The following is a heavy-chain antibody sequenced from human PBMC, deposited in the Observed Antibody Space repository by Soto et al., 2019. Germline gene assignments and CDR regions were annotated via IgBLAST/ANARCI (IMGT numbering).Heavy chain of an antibody. CDR1: GGTFSSYA. CDR3: ARLTVVTAIPGHYYYYGMDV. Sequence: GASVKVSCKASGGTFSSYAISWVRQAPGQGLEWMGGIIPIFGTANYAQKFQGRVTITADESTSTAYMELSSLRSEDTAVYYCARLTVVTAIPGHYYYYGMDVWGQGTTVTAP. CDR2: IIPIFGTA. D-gene: IGHD2-21*02. J-gene: IGHJ6*02. V-gene: IGHV1-69*13.